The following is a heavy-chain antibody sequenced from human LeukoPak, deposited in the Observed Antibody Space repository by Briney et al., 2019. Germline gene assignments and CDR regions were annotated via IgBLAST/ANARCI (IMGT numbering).Heavy chain of an antibody. Sequence: SGPTLVNPTQPLTLTCSLSGFSLSTSGVGVGWIRQPQGKGLEWIGYIDHGGSTIYNLSRRSRVSISSDTSKIQFSLELTSVTAADTAVYYCARLKATVSIHAYFDSWGQGTLVTVSS. J-gene: IGHJ4*02. D-gene: IGHD4-17*01. V-gene: IGHV4-61*05. CDR1: GFSLSTSGVG. CDR2: IDHGGST. CDR3: ARLKATVSIHAYFDS.